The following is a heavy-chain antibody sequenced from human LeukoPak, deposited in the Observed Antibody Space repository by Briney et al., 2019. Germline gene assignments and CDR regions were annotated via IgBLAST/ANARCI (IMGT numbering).Heavy chain of an antibody. CDR2: ISGSGGST. V-gene: IGHV3-23*01. J-gene: IGHJ4*02. Sequence: GGSLRLSCAASGFTFSSYAMSWVSQAAGKGLEWVSTISGSGGSTYYADSLKGRFTISRDNSKNTLYLQMNSLRAEDTAVYYCAKSPLAASSGDYWGQGTLVTVSS. D-gene: IGHD6-13*01. CDR3: AKSPLAASSGDY. CDR1: GFTFSSYA.